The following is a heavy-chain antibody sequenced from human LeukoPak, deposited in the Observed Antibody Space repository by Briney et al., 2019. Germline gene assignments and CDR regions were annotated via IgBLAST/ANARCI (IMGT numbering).Heavy chain of an antibody. CDR1: GFTFSSYS. CDR3: ASSPGGGRLDY. Sequence: PGGSLRLSCAASGFTFSSYSMNWVRQAPGKGLEWVSSISSSSSYIYYADSLKGRFTISRDNAKNSLYLQINSLRAEDTAVYYCASSPGGGRLDYWGEGTLVTVSS. CDR2: ISSSSSYI. J-gene: IGHJ4*02. D-gene: IGHD2-15*01. V-gene: IGHV3-21*01.